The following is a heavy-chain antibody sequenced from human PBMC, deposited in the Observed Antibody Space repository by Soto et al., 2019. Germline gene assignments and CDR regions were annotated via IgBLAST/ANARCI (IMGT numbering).Heavy chain of an antibody. CDR1: GFTFSSYG. CDR3: AKDVGDYGDYYYYGMDV. D-gene: IGHD4-17*01. J-gene: IGHJ6*02. CDR2: ISYDGSNK. V-gene: IGHV3-30*18. Sequence: QVQLVESGGGVVQPGRSLRLSCAASGFTFSSYGMHWVRQAPGKGLEWVAVISYDGSNKYYADSVKGRFTISRDNSKNTLYLQMNSRRAEDTAVYYCAKDVGDYGDYYYYGMDVWGQGTTVTVSS.